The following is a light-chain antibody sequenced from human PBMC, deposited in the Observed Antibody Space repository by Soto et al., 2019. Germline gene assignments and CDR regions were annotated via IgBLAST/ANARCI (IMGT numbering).Light chain of an antibody. Sequence: EIVMTQSPATLSVSPGERATLSCRASQSVSSNLAWYQQKPGQAPRLLIYGASTRATGIPARFSGSGSGTEFTLTISSLQSEDFAVYYCQQYNNGPPMTFGQGTRLEMK. CDR1: QSVSSN. J-gene: IGKJ5*01. CDR3: QQYNNGPPMT. CDR2: GAS. V-gene: IGKV3D-15*01.